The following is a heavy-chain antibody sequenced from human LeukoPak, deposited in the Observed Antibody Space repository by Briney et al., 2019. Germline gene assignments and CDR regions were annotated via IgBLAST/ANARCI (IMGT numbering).Heavy chain of an antibody. CDR1: GFIFNDYY. Sequence: GGSLRLSCAASGFIFNDYYMDWVRQAPGKGLEWVANIKKDGSDKNYLGSVKGRFTISRDNAKNSLYVQMNSLRVEDTAVYYCVAGSGWRFDYWGQGTLVTVSS. D-gene: IGHD6-19*01. V-gene: IGHV3-7*01. CDR3: VAGSGWRFDY. CDR2: IKKDGSDK. J-gene: IGHJ4*02.